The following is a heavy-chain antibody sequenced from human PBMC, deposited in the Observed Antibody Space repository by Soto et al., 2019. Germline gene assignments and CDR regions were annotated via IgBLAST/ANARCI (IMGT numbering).Heavy chain of an antibody. D-gene: IGHD2-15*01. J-gene: IGHJ6*02. CDR1: GFTFSAYD. CDR3: TRAYSGRLPRRADYYFAMDV. Sequence: SLRLSCAASGFTFSAYDMHWVRPTTGKGLVWVSAIGAADDPYYLGSVKGRFTISRENAKNSLYLQMNSLRAEDTAVYYCTRAYSGRLPRRADYYFAMDVWGQGTTGTVSS. CDR2: IGAADDP. V-gene: IGHV3-13*05.